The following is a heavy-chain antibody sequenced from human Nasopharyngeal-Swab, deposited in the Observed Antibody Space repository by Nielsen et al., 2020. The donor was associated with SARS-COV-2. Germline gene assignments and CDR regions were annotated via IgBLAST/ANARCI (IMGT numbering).Heavy chain of an antibody. D-gene: IGHD2-2*02. CDR2: ISGSGGST. V-gene: IGHV3-23*01. Sequence: GESLKISCAASGFTFSSYAMSWVRQAQGKGLEWVSAISGSGGSTYYADSVKGRFTISRDNSKNTLYLQMNSLRAEDTAVYYCAKGWGYCSSTSCYTRGYFGYWGQGTLVTVSS. CDR3: AKGWGYCSSTSCYTRGYFGY. J-gene: IGHJ4*02. CDR1: GFTFSSYA.